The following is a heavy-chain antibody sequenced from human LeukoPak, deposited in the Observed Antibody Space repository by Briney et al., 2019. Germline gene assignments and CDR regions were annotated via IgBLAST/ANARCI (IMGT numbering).Heavy chain of an antibody. D-gene: IGHD2-21*01. CDR1: GFTLSNAW. CDR2: IQSKTDGGTT. V-gene: IGHV3-15*05. J-gene: IGHJ5*02. CDR3: VRDFVGPDDL. Sequence: PGGSLRLSCAASGFTLSNAWMNWVRQAPGKGLEWGGRIQSKTDGGTTEYAAPVKGRFTISRDDSTNTLYLQMNSLRPEDTAVYYCVRDFVGPDDLWGQGTLVTVSS.